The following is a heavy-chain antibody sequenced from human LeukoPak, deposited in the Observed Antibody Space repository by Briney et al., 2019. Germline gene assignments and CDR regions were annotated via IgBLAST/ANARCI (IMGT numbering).Heavy chain of an antibody. Sequence: GGSLRLSCAVSGFSVSGYWMTWVRQAPGKGLEWVASIKQEGGEKNYVDSVKGRFTICRDNAENSLFLQMNSLRVEDTAVYYCAREWQGGIAAAGTRIEGDYWGQGTLVAVPS. J-gene: IGHJ4*02. V-gene: IGHV3-7*01. CDR3: AREWQGGIAAAGTRIEGDY. CDR1: GFSVSGYW. D-gene: IGHD6-13*01. CDR2: IKQEGGEK.